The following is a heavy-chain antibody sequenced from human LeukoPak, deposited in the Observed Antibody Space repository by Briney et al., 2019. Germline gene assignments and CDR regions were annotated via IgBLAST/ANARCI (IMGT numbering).Heavy chain of an antibody. CDR2: ISSSGTYI. D-gene: IGHD5-18*01. V-gene: IGHV3-11*03. CDR1: GFTFSDYY. CDR3: AKGGYSTSYSFDS. Sequence: GGSLRLSCATSGFTFSDYYMSWIRQAPGKGLEWVSYISSSGTYINSADSVKGRFTISRDNSKNTLYLQLNSLRAEDTALYSCAKGGYSTSYSFDSWGQGTLVTVSS. J-gene: IGHJ4*02.